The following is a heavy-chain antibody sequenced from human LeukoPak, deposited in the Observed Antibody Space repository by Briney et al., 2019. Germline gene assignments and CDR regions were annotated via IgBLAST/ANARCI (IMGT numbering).Heavy chain of an antibody. V-gene: IGHV3-30*03. CDR2: ISYDGSNK. J-gene: IGHJ4*02. D-gene: IGHD6-19*01. CDR1: RFTFSSYG. CDR3: ARDLRGGGGIAVAGTDDY. Sequence: PGGSLRLSCAASRFTFSSYGMHWVRQAPGKGLEWVAVISYDGSNKYYADSVKGRFTISRDNSKNTLYLQMNSLRAEDTAVYYCARDLRGGGGIAVAGTDDYWGQGTLVTVSS.